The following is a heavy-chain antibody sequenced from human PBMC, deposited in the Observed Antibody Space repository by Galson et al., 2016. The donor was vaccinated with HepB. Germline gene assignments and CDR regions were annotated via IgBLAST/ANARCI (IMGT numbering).Heavy chain of an antibody. CDR3: AREGELHEWVPTYTDMDV. J-gene: IGHJ6*02. V-gene: IGHV3-21*01. CDR1: GFSFSDHG. CDR2: ISSSGYYI. Sequence: SLRLSCAASGFSFSDHGMHWVRQAPGKGLEWVSSISSSGYYIYYADSVKGRFTISRDNAKNSLYLQMNSLIVEDTAVYYCAREGELHEWVPTYTDMDVWGRGTTVTVSS. D-gene: IGHD1-26*01.